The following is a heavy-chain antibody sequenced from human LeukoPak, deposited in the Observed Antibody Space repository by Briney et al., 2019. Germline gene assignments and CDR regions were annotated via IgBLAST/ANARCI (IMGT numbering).Heavy chain of an antibody. CDR1: GFIFGQYS. D-gene: IGHD5-12*01. CDR2: IRSSSET. CDR3: ARDAGNSGYGCDL. J-gene: IGHJ5*02. Sequence: GGSLRLSGAASGFIFGQYSMNWFRKARGKGLEWVSHIRSSSETFYADSVKGRFTISRDNARNSLYLQMNNLRGEDTAIYYCARDAGNSGYGCDLWGQGTLVTVSS. V-gene: IGHV3-48*01.